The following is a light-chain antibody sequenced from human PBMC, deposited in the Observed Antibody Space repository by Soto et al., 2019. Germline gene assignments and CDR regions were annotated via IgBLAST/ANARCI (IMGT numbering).Light chain of an antibody. J-gene: IGKJ3*01. CDR1: QSLLHTNGYNY. V-gene: IGKV2-28*01. CDR3: MQGLQILT. CDR2: LGS. Sequence: DIVMTQSPLSLSVTPGEPASISCRSSQSLLHTNGYNYLDWYLQKPGQSPQLLIYLGSSRASGVPDRFSGSGSGTDFTLKISRVEAEDVGIYCCMQGLQILTFGPGTKVDIK.